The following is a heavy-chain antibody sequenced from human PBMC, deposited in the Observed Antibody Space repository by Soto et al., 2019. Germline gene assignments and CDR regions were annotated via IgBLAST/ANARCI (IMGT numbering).Heavy chain of an antibody. CDR1: GYTFTSYG. Sequence: QVQLVQSGAEVKKPGASVKVSCKASGYTFTSYGISWVRQAPGQGLDGMGWISADNGNTNYAQKLQGTVIMTTDTPTSTAYMELRSLRSDDTVVYYCARDRGSYALDFWGQGTLVTVAS. D-gene: IGHD1-26*01. CDR2: ISADNGNT. V-gene: IGHV1-18*01. CDR3: ARDRGSYALDF. J-gene: IGHJ4*02.